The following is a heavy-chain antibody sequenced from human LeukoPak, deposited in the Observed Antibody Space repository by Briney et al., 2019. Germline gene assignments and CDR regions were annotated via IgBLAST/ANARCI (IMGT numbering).Heavy chain of an antibody. V-gene: IGHV1-18*01. D-gene: IGHD2-2*01. Sequence: ASVRVSCKASGYTFTSYGISWVRQAPGQGLEWMGWISAYNGNTNYAQKLQGRVTMTTDTSTSTAYMELRSLRSDDTAVYYCARDRRGGYCSSTSCYSDYWGQGTLVTVSS. CDR2: ISAYNGNT. CDR3: ARDRRGGYCSSTSCYSDY. CDR1: GYTFTSYG. J-gene: IGHJ4*02.